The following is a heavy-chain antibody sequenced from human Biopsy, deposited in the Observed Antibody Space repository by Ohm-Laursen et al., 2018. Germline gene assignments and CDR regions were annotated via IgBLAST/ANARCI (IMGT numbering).Heavy chain of an antibody. CDR2: ISGFTANT. CDR3: ARSLSAIRVYASDI. Sequence: GSSVKVSCKASGYTFTTYGITWVRQAPGQGLEWMGWISGFTANTNYAQKFQGRVTMTADTSTSTAYMELRSLRSDDTAVYFCARSLSAIRVYASDIGGQGTMVTVSS. J-gene: IGHJ3*02. D-gene: IGHD6-13*01. V-gene: IGHV1-18*01. CDR1: GYTFTTYG.